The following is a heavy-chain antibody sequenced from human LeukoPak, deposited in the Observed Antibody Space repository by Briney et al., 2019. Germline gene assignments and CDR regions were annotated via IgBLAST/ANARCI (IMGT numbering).Heavy chain of an antibody. J-gene: IGHJ2*01. CDR1: GGSISSYY. Sequence: SETLSLTCTVSGGSISSYYWSWIRQPPGKGLEWIGYIYYSGSTNYNPSLKSRVTISVDTSKNQFSLKLSSVTAADTAVYYCARAPDRSGYYWYFDLWGRGTLVTVSS. V-gene: IGHV4-59*08. D-gene: IGHD3-22*01. CDR2: IYYSGST. CDR3: ARAPDRSGYYWYFDL.